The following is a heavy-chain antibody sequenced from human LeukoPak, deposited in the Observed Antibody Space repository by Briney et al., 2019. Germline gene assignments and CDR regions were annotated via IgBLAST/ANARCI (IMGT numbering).Heavy chain of an antibody. V-gene: IGHV1-18*01. D-gene: IGHD3-10*01. J-gene: IGHJ4*02. CDR3: ARAIGDEEYFDY. CDR2: ISAYNGNT. Sequence: GAAVKISFNASGYTFTSYGISWLRHAPGQGLEWMGWISAYNGNTNYAQKLQGRVTMTTDTSTSTAYMELRSLRSDDTAVYYCARAIGDEEYFDYWGQGTLVTVSS. CDR1: GYTFTSYG.